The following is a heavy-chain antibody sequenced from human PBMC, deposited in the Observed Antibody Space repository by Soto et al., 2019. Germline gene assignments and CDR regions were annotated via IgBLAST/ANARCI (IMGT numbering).Heavy chain of an antibody. Sequence: ASVKVSCKASGYTFTSYGISWVRQAPGQGREWMGWISAYNGNTNYAQKLQGRVTMTTDTSTSTAYMGLRSLRSDDTAVYYCARVGGSYDDDAFDIWGQGTMVTVSS. D-gene: IGHD1-26*01. CDR2: ISAYNGNT. CDR1: GYTFTSYG. J-gene: IGHJ3*02. V-gene: IGHV1-18*01. CDR3: ARVGGSYDDDAFDI.